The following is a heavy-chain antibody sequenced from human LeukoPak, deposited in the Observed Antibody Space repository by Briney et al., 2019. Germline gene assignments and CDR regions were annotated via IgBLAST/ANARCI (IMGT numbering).Heavy chain of an antibody. Sequence: PGGSLRLSCAASGFALNSYNMKWVRQAPGKGLVWVSRINSDGSSTSYADSVKGRFTISRDNAKNTLYLQMNSLRAEDTAVYYCAKGGPPGYDAFDIWGQGTMVTVSS. CDR2: INSDGSST. J-gene: IGHJ3*02. CDR3: AKGGPPGYDAFDI. CDR1: GFALNSYN. D-gene: IGHD2-2*01. V-gene: IGHV3-74*01.